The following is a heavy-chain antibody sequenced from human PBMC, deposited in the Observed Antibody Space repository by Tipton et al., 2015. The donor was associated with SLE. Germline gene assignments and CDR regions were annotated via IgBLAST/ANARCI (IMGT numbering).Heavy chain of an antibody. D-gene: IGHD5/OR15-5a*01. CDR1: GGSFSNYY. Sequence: TLSLTCAVYGGSFSNYYWSWIRQPPGKGLEWIGEITHSGSTDYNPSLKSRVSISIDTSKNQFSLKLNSVTAADTAVYFCARLGVNDDYFFDYWGQGSLVTVSS. CDR3: ARLGVNDDYFFDY. J-gene: IGHJ4*02. CDR2: ITHSGST. V-gene: IGHV4-34*01.